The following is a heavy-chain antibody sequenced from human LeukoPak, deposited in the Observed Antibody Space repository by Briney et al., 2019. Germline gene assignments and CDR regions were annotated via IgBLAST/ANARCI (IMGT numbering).Heavy chain of an antibody. CDR1: GYSFTSYW. D-gene: IGHD3-22*01. Sequence: GESLKISCKGSGYSFTSYWISWVRQMPGKGLEWMGRIGPSDSYTNYSPSFHGHVTISADKSISTASLQWSSLKASDTAMYYCASGDMDSSAYLDYWGQGTLVTVSS. J-gene: IGHJ4*02. CDR2: IGPSDSYT. CDR3: ASGDMDSSAYLDY. V-gene: IGHV5-10-1*01.